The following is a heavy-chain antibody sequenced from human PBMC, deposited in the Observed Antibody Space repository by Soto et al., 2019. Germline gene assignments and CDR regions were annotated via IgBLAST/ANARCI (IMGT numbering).Heavy chain of an antibody. Sequence: SETLFLTCTVSGGSISSSRYYWCWIRQPPGKGLEWIGSIYYSGSTYYNPSLKSRVTISVDTSKNQFSLKLSSVTAADTAVYYCARAFRDYYYGMDVWGQGTTVT. CDR2: IYYSGST. V-gene: IGHV4-39*01. CDR3: ARAFRDYYYGMDV. CDR1: GGSISSSRYY. J-gene: IGHJ6*02.